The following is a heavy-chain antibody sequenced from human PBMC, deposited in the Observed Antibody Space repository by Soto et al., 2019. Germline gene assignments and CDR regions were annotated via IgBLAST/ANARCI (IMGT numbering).Heavy chain of an antibody. CDR3: ATDRGASPFDF. V-gene: IGHV3-33*01. CDR2: IWHDGNTK. Sequence: QVQLVESGGGVVQPGTSLRLSCVASGLIFSDYGMHWVRQAPGKGLEWVAVIWHDGNTKSYADSVKGRFTISRDDSKNMLYLHMTGLRAADPAVYHCATDRGASPFDFWGQGALVTVSS. CDR1: GLIFSDYG. D-gene: IGHD3-10*01. J-gene: IGHJ4*02.